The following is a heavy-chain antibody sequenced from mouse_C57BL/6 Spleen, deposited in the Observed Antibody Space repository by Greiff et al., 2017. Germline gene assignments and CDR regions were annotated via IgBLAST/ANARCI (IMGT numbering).Heavy chain of an antibody. D-gene: IGHD2-2*01. Sequence: QVTLQESGPGILQPSQTLSLTCSFSGFSLRTFGMGVGWIRQPSGKGLEWLAHIWWDDDKYYNPALKSRLTISKDTSKNQVFLKIANVDTADTATYSCARIEGGYHWYFDVWGTGTTVTVSS. CDR1: GFSLRTFGMG. V-gene: IGHV8-8*01. CDR3: ARIEGGYHWYFDV. J-gene: IGHJ1*03. CDR2: IWWDDDK.